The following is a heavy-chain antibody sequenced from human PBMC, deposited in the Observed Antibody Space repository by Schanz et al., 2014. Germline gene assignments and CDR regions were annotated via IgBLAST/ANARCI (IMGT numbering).Heavy chain of an antibody. CDR3: VRDSFFAFDY. Sequence: VQLVESGGGVVRPGGSLRLSCAASGFIFGSSVMAWVRQAPGKGLEWISYITYNGGTIYYADSVKGRFTISRDNAKNSVFLQMNSLRAEDTAVYYCVRDSFFAFDYWGQGTLVTVSS. J-gene: IGHJ4*02. D-gene: IGHD3-3*01. V-gene: IGHV3-48*01. CDR2: ITYNGGTI. CDR1: GFIFGSSV.